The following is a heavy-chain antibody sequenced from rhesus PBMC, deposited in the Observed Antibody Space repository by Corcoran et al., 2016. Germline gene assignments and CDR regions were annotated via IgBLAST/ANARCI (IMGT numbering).Heavy chain of an antibody. CDR2: ISYSGST. V-gene: IGHV4-122*02. CDR3: ARDPEYSNYVDY. J-gene: IGHJ4*01. Sequence: QLQLQESGPGLVKPSETLSLTCAVSGYSISSGYGWIWIRQPPGKGLEWIGYISYSGSTSYNPSLKSRVTSSRETSKNQFSLKLSSVTAADTAVYYCARDPEYSNYVDYWGQGVLVTVSS. CDR1: GYSISSGYG. D-gene: IGHD4-23*01.